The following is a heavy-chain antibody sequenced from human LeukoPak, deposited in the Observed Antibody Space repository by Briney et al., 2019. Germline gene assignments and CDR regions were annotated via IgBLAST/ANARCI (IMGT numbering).Heavy chain of an antibody. V-gene: IGHV1-3*04. D-gene: IGHD6-19*01. CDR2: IDTDNGDT. J-gene: IGHJ4*02. Sequence: APGXXXXXMGWIDTDNGDTKYSQKFQGRVTITRDTSASTAYVELSSLRSEDTAVYYCASRPGVAVAGFDYWGQGTLVTVSS. CDR3: ASRPGVAVAGFDY.